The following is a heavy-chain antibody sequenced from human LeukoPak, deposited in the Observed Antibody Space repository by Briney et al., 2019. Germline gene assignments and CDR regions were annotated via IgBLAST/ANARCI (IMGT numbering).Heavy chain of an antibody. J-gene: IGHJ4*02. CDR1: AFTFGTNW. CDR2: IKQDGSEK. CDR3: TRPPGGEWLDD. Sequence: GGSLRLSCTASAFTFGTNWMSLVRQPPRKGLELVANIKQDGSEKYYVDSVKGRFTISRDNAKNSLYLQMNSLRAEETAVYYCTRPPGGEWLDDWGQGTLVTVSS. V-gene: IGHV3-7*01. D-gene: IGHD3-16*01.